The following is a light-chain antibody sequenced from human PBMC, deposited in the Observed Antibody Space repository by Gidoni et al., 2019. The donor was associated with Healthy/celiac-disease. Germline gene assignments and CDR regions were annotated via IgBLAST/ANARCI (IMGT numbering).Light chain of an antibody. CDR3: QQSYSTPRT. CDR2: AES. J-gene: IGKJ1*01. CDR1: QSISSY. Sequence: DIQMTQSPSSLSASVGDRVTITCRASQSISSYLHWYQQKPGKAPKLLIYAESSLQSGVPSRFSGSGSGTDCTLNISSLQPEDFETYYGQQSYSTPRTFGQGTKVEIK. V-gene: IGKV1-39*01.